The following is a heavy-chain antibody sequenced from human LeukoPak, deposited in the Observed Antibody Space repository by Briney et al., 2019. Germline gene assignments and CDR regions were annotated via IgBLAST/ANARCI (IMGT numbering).Heavy chain of an antibody. J-gene: IGHJ3*02. CDR1: GGTFSSYA. CDR3: ANFGSDAFDI. CDR2: IIPIFGTA. Sequence: SVKVSCKASGGTFSSYAISWVRQAPGQGLEWMGRIIPIFGTADYAQKFQGRVTITTDESTSTAYMELSSLRSEDTAVYYCANFGSDAFDIWGQGTMVTVSS. V-gene: IGHV1-69*05. D-gene: IGHD2/OR15-2a*01.